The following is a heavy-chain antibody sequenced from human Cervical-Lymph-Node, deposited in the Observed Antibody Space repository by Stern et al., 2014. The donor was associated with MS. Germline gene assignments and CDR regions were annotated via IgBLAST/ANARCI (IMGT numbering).Heavy chain of an antibody. CDR2: ISSSGSP. D-gene: IGHD3-22*01. CDR1: GGSISSGSYY. V-gene: IGHV4-31*03. J-gene: IGHJ5*02. CDR3: ARSVYYHAGSGFIRWFDP. Sequence: QVQLQESGPRLVKASQTLSLTCTVSGGSISSGSYYWSWIRQHPGKGLEWIGYISSSGSPYHNPSLTSRLTISIDTSKNQFSLKLSSVTAADTAVYYCARSVYYHAGSGFIRWFDPWGQGILVTVSS.